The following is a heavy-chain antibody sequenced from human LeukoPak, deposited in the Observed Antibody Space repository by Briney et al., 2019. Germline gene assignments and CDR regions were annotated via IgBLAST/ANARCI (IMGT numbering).Heavy chain of an antibody. CDR3: ARGSYSYGSGSPTLDY. V-gene: IGHV4-59*01. CDR1: GGSISSYY. J-gene: IGHJ4*02. Sequence: SETLSLTCTVSGGSISSYYWSWIRQPPGKGLEWIGYIYYSGSTNYNPSLKSRVTISVDTSKNQFSLKLSSVTAADTAVYYCARGSYSYGSGSPTLDYWGQGTLVTVSS. D-gene: IGHD3-10*01. CDR2: IYYSGST.